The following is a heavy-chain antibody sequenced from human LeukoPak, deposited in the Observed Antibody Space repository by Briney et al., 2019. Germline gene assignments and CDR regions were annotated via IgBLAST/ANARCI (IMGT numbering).Heavy chain of an antibody. J-gene: IGHJ4*02. CDR3: GRDSLGGDY. Sequence: GGSLRLSCAASGFSFSTFGMHWARRAPGKGLEWVAVIWNDGSKKFYAESVKGRFTISRGNSQNTLYLQMNRLRAEDTAVYYCGRDSLGGDYWGQGTLVTVSS. V-gene: IGHV3-33*08. D-gene: IGHD3-16*01. CDR1: GFSFSTFG. CDR2: IWNDGSKK.